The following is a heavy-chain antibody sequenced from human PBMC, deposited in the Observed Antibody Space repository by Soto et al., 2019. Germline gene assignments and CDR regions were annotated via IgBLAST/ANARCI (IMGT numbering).Heavy chain of an antibody. CDR3: ASLALAGGGKEPDFDY. D-gene: IGHD3-16*01. CDR2: INSDGSST. J-gene: IGHJ4*02. Sequence: GGSLRLSCAASGFTFSSYWMHWVRQAPGKGLVWVSRINSDGSSTSYADSVKGRFTISRDNAKNTLYLQMNSLRAEDTAVYYCASLALAGGGKEPDFDYWGQGTLVTVSS. V-gene: IGHV3-74*01. CDR1: GFTFSSYW.